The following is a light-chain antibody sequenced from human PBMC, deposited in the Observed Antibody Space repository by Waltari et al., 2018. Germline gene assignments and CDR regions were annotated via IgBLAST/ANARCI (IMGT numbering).Light chain of an antibody. CDR2: DVT. Sequence: QSALTHPAPVSGSPGQSITISCRGLGSAVGAPDSVPSHQHHPAKAPQLISYDVTNRPLGVSDRFSASTSANTASLTIVTLHPEEEAVYYCSSQTLDGLVLFGGGTRLTVL. CDR3: SSQTLDGLVL. CDR1: GSAVGAPDS. V-gene: IGLV2-14*03. J-gene: IGLJ2*01.